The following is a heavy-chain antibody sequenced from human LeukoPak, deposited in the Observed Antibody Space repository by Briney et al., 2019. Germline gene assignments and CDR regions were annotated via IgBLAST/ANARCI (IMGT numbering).Heavy chain of an antibody. CDR3: SRDPRHSDY. Sequence: PGGSLRLSCAASGFTFSDSYMTWTRQAPGKGLELLSYISGSSSDVNYIDSVRGRFTISRDNAKNSLYLHMNSLTVEDTAVYYCSRDPRHSDYWAQGTLVTVSS. V-gene: IGHV3-11*01. J-gene: IGHJ4*02. CDR2: ISGSSSDV. CDR1: GFTFSDSY.